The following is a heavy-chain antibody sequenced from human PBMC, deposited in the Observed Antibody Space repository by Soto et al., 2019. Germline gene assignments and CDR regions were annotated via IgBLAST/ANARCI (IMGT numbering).Heavy chain of an antibody. Sequence: GGSLRLSCAASGFTFSSYSMNWVRQAPGKGLEWVSSISSSSSYIYYADSVKGRFTISRDNAKNSLYLQMNSLRAEDTAVYYCARERTYCSGGSGYYYYYGMDVWGQGTTVTVSS. D-gene: IGHD2-15*01. J-gene: IGHJ6*02. CDR2: ISSSSSYI. V-gene: IGHV3-21*01. CDR1: GFTFSSYS. CDR3: ARERTYCSGGSGYYYYYGMDV.